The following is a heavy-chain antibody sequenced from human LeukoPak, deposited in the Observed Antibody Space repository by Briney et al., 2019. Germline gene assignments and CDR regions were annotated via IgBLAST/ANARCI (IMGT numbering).Heavy chain of an antibody. CDR2: VHYSGST. Sequence: SETLSLTCTVSGGSVSSSTYYWSWIRQHPGKGLEWIGYVHYSGSTYYNPSLKSRVTISVDTSKNQFSLRLSSVTASDTAVYYCTKYYYDTSGYSIWFDPWGQGTLVTVSS. D-gene: IGHD3-22*01. CDR1: GGSVSSSTYY. CDR3: TKYYYDTSGYSIWFDP. V-gene: IGHV4-31*03. J-gene: IGHJ5*02.